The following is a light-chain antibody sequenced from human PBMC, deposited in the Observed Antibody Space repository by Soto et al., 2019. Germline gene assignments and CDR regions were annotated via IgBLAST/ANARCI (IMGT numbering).Light chain of an antibody. Sequence: QSVLTQPPSVSGAPGQRVTISCTGSSPNIGAAYDVHWYQYLPGTAPKLLIYGNSNRPSGVPDRFSGSKSGTSASLAITGLQAEDEADYYCQSFDSSLNGVVFGGGTKLTVL. CDR1: SPNIGAAYD. J-gene: IGLJ2*01. CDR2: GNS. V-gene: IGLV1-40*01. CDR3: QSFDSSLNGVV.